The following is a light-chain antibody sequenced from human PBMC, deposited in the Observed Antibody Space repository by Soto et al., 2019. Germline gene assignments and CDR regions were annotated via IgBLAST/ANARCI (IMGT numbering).Light chain of an antibody. CDR1: MRDVGAYNL. CDR2: EVR. J-gene: IGLJ3*02. Sequence: QSVLTQPASVSGSAGQSITISCSGTMRDVGAYNLVSWYQQHPGTAPKLIIYEVRNRPSGISSRFSGSRSGNTASLTISGIHSEDGDEYYCSASTAGSIRVFGGGTQLTVL. CDR3: SASTAGSIRV. V-gene: IGLV2-14*01.